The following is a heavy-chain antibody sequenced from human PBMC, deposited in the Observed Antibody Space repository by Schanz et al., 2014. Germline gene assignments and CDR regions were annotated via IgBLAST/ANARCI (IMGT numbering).Heavy chain of an antibody. V-gene: IGHV3-48*01. CDR2: ISSSSSTR. D-gene: IGHD2-2*01. Sequence: EVQLVASGGGLVQPGGSLRLSCTASGFTFSSYSMNWVRQAPGKGLEWVSYISSSSSTRYYADSVKGRFTISRDNSKNTLYLQMKSLRAEDTAVYYCARVKYCTITRCYRTETEGIYYMDVWGKGTTXTVSS. CDR1: GFTFSSYS. J-gene: IGHJ6*03. CDR3: ARVKYCTITRCYRTETEGIYYMDV.